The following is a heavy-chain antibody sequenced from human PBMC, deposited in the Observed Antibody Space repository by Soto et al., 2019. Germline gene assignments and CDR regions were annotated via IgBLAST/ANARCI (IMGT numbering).Heavy chain of an antibody. CDR2: INGDGSST. J-gene: IGHJ4*02. Sequence: GESLRLSCAAYGFSFSSYWLHWVRQAPGKGLVWVSRINGDGSSTSYADSVKGRFTISRDNAKNTLYLQMNSLRAEETAVYYWTRGHFAVPSRNFDSWGKGSQVTVYS. CDR1: GFSFSSYW. CDR3: TRGHFAVPSRNFDS. D-gene: IGHD3-3*02. V-gene: IGHV3-74*01.